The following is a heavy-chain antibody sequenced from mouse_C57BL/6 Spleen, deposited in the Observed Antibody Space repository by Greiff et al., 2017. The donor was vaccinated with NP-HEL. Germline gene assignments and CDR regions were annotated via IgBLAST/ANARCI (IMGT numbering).Heavy chain of an antibody. Sequence: VQLQQSGAELVKPGASVKISCKASGYTFTDYYINWVKQRPGQGLEWIGKIGPGSGSTYYNEKFKGKATLTADKSSSTAYMQLSSLTSEDSAVYFCARERVYYYYGSKGFAYWGQGTLVTVSA. CDR2: IGPGSGST. J-gene: IGHJ3*01. D-gene: IGHD1-1*01. CDR1: GYTFTDYY. CDR3: ARERVYYYYGSKGFAY. V-gene: IGHV1-77*01.